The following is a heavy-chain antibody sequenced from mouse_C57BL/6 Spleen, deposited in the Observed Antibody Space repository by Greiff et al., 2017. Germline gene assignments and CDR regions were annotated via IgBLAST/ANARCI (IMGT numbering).Heavy chain of an antibody. CDR1: GFNIKDYY. J-gene: IGHJ4*01. V-gene: IGHV14-2*01. CDR3: GTPYDYDKPMDY. CDR2: IDPADGDT. Sequence: VQLQQSVAELVKPGASVKLSCTASGFNIKDYYMHWVKQRTEQGLEWIGRIDPADGDTKYAPKFQGKATITADTSSNTAYLQLSSLTSEDTAVYYCGTPYDYDKPMDYWGQGTSVTVSS. D-gene: IGHD2-4*01.